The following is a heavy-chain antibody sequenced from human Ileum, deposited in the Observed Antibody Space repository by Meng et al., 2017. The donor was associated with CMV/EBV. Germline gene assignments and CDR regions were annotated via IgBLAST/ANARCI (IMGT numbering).Heavy chain of an antibody. CDR1: GFTFSSYE. J-gene: IGHJ6*02. Sequence: GGSLRLSCAASGFTFSSYEMSWVRQAPGKGLEWVANIKQDASEKYYVDSVKGRFTISRDNAKNSLYLQMNSLRAEDTAVYYCARDRQLFVWGQGTTVTVAS. D-gene: IGHD6-13*01. V-gene: IGHV3-7*01. CDR2: IKQDASEK. CDR3: ARDRQLFV.